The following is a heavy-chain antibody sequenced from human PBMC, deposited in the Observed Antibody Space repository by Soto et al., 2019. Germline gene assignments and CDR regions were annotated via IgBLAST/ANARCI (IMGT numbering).Heavy chain of an antibody. CDR2: IYYSGSN. CDR3: ARQMRYNWNYLDY. Sequence: QVQLQESGPGLVKPSETLSLTCTVSGGSISSYYWSWIRQPPGKGLEWIGYIYYSGSNNYNPSLKRRVTISVDTSKNQFALKLSSVTAADTAVYYCARQMRYNWNYLDYWGQGTLVTVSS. J-gene: IGHJ4*02. CDR1: GGSISSYY. V-gene: IGHV4-59*08. D-gene: IGHD1-20*01.